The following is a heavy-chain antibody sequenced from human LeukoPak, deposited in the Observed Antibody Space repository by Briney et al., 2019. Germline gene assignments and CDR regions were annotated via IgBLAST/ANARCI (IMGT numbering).Heavy chain of an antibody. J-gene: IGHJ4*02. D-gene: IGHD2-15*01. CDR3: TRAYTVVVVPDF. Sequence: PGGSLRVSWAASGFTFSSYWMHWVRQAPGKGPVWVSRVNSDGSSTNYANSVKGRFTISRDNARNTLYLQMNSLRAEDTALYYCTRAYTVVVVPDFCGQGTLLSVS. CDR2: VNSDGSST. V-gene: IGHV3-74*01. CDR1: GFTFSSYW.